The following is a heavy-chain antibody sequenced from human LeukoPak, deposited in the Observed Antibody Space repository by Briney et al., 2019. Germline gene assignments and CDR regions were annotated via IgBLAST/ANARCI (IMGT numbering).Heavy chain of an antibody. CDR3: ARDGSSWDNWFDP. D-gene: IGHD6-13*01. J-gene: IGHJ5*02. Sequence: GGSLRLSCAASGFTFSSYSMNWVRQAPGKGLEWVSSISSSSSYIYYADSVKGRFAISRDNAKNSLYLQMNSLRAEDTAVYYCARDGSSWDNWFDPWGQGTLVTVSS. CDR1: GFTFSSYS. V-gene: IGHV3-21*01. CDR2: ISSSSSYI.